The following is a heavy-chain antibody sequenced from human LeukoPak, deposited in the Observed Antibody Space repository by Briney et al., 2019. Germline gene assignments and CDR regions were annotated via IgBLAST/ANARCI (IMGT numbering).Heavy chain of an antibody. J-gene: IGHJ6*03. CDR2: ISSSGSTI. CDR3: ARGGYCSGGSCSVGYYYYYYMDV. V-gene: IGHV3-48*03. D-gene: IGHD2-15*01. Sequence: GGSLRLSCAASGFTFSSYEMNWVRQAPGKGLEWVSYISSSGSTIYYADSVKGRFTISGDNAKNSLYLQMNSLRAEDTAVYYCARGGYCSGGSCSVGYYYYYYMDVWGKGTTVTISS. CDR1: GFTFSSYE.